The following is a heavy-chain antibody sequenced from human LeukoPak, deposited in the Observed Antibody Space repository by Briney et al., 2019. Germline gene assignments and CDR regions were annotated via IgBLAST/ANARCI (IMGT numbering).Heavy chain of an antibody. D-gene: IGHD3-3*01. CDR2: IYYSGST. J-gene: IGHJ5*02. V-gene: IGHV4-31*03. CDR3: ARATYDFWSGYYHWFDP. CDR1: GGSVSSGGYY. Sequence: KPSETLSLTCTVSGGSVSSGGYYWCWIRQHPGKGLEWIGYIYYSGSTYYNPSLKSRVTISVDTSKNQFSLKLSSVTAADTAVYYCARATYDFWSGYYHWFDPWGQGTLVTVSS.